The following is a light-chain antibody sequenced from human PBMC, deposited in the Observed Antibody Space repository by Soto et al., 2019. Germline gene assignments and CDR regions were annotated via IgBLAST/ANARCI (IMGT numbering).Light chain of an antibody. CDR2: AAS. CDR1: QTISSY. CDR3: QQSYNTPQYT. Sequence: DIQMTQSPSSLSASVGDRVTITCRASQTISSYLNWYQQKPGKPPKLLIYAASSLQSGVPSRFSGSGSGIDFTLTISSLQPEDFAIYYCQQSYNTPQYTFGQGTELEIK. V-gene: IGKV1-39*01. J-gene: IGKJ2*01.